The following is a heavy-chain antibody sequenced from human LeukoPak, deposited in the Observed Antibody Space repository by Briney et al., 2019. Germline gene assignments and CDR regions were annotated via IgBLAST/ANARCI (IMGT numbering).Heavy chain of an antibody. CDR2: ISAYNGNT. CDR3: ARKGCSSTSCQTDY. J-gene: IGHJ4*02. V-gene: IGHV1-18*01. Sequence: ASVTVSCKASGYTFTSYSISWVRQAPGQGLEWMGWISAYNGNTNYAQKLQGRVTMTTDTSTSTAYMELRSLRSDDTAVYYCARKGCSSTSCQTDYWGQGTLVTVSS. D-gene: IGHD2-2*01. CDR1: GYTFTSYS.